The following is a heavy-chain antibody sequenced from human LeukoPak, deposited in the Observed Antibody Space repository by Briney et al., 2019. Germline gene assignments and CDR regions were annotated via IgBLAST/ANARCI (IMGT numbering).Heavy chain of an antibody. V-gene: IGHV1-8*02. CDR3: ARHYYDSSGYYYVGAFDY. Sequence: GASVKVSCKASGGTFSSYDINWVRQATGQGLEWMGWMNPNSGNTGYAQKFQGRVTMTRNTSISTAYMELSSLRSEDTAVYYCARHYYDSSGYYYVGAFDYWGQGTLVTVSS. CDR2: MNPNSGNT. D-gene: IGHD3-22*01. J-gene: IGHJ4*02. CDR1: GGTFSSYD.